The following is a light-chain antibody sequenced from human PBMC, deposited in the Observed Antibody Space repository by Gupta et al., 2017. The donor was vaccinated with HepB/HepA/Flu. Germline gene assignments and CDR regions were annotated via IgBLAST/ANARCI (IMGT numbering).Light chain of an antibody. J-gene: IGLJ3*02. CDR3: QSYDTSLSGSV. CDR1: SSNIGAGYD. Sequence: SVLTQPPSVSGAPGQRVTISCTGSSSNIGAGYDVHWYQQLPGTAPNLLIYGNSNRPSGVPDRFSGSKSGTSASLAITGLQAEDEADYYCQSYDTSLSGSVFGGGTKLTVL. CDR2: GNS. V-gene: IGLV1-40*01.